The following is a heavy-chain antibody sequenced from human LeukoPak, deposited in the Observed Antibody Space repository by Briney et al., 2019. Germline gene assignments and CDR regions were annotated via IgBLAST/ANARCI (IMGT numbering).Heavy chain of an antibody. D-gene: IGHD3-22*01. V-gene: IGHV3-33*08. CDR1: GFTFSSYA. CDR2: IWYDGSNK. J-gene: IGHJ4*02. CDR3: ARDHAPPYYYDSSGWPDY. Sequence: GGSLRLSCAASGFTFSSYAMSWVRQAPGKGLEWVAVIWYDGSNKYYADSVKGRFTISRDNSKNTLYLQMNSLRAEDTAVYYCARDHAPPYYYDSSGWPDYWGQGTLVTVSS.